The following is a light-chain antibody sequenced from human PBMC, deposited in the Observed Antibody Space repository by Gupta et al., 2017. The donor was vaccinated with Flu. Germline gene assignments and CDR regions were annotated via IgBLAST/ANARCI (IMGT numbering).Light chain of an antibody. Sequence: DIVMTQSPLSLPVTPGEAASISCRSSQSLLHSNGYNYLDWYLQKPGQSPQLLIYLGSNRASGVPDRFSGSGSGTDFTLKISRGEAEDVGVYYCRQKLQTPFTFDHGTKVDIK. CDR3: RQKLQTPFT. CDR1: QSLLHSNGYNY. V-gene: IGKV2-28*01. J-gene: IGKJ3*01. CDR2: LGS.